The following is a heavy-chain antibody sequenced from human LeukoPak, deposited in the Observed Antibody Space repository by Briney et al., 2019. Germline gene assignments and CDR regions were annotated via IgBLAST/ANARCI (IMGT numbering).Heavy chain of an antibody. D-gene: IGHD4-17*01. CDR2: IYSGGST. CDR3: ARGGPDYGDGATPEHYFDY. J-gene: IGHJ4*02. V-gene: IGHV3-53*01. CDR1: GFTVNNNY. Sequence: GGSLRLSCAASGFTVNNNYMTWVRQAPGKGLEWVSVIYSGGSTYYADSVKGRFTISRDNSKNTLYLQMNSLRAEDTAVYYCARGGPDYGDGATPEHYFDYWGQGTLVTVSS.